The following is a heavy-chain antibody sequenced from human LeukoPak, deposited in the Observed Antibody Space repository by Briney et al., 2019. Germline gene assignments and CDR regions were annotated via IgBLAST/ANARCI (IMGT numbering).Heavy chain of an antibody. CDR2: IFHSGTT. CDR3: RRLRGSTIFGVVILDYYIDV. J-gene: IGHJ6*03. CDR1: AYSISRGYY. V-gene: IGHV4-38-2*01. D-gene: IGHD3-3*01. Sequence: QASETLSLTCAVSAYSISRGYYWGWIRQPPGKGLEWIGSIFHSGTTYYNPSLKSRLSISVDTSKNHFSLKLSSVPAADTAVYFCRRLRGSTIFGVVILDYYIDVWGKGTTVTVSS.